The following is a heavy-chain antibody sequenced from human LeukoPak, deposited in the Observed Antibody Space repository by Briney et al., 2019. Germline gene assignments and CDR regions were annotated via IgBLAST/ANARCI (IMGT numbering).Heavy chain of an antibody. CDR2: IKQDGSEK. CDR3: ARGPHREYLEQWLTGQFGY. Sequence: GGSLRLSCAASGFTFSSYWMSWVRQAPGKGLEWVANIKQDGSEKYYVDSVKGRFTISRDNDKNSLYLQMNSLRAEDTAVYYCARGPHREYLEQWLTGQFGYWGQGTLVTVSS. J-gene: IGHJ4*02. CDR1: GFTFSSYW. V-gene: IGHV3-7*03. D-gene: IGHD6-19*01.